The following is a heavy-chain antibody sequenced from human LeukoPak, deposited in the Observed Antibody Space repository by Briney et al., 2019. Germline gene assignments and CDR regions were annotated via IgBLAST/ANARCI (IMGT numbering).Heavy chain of an antibody. Sequence: SETLSLTCTVYGGSFSGYYWSWIRQSPGKGLEWIGYIYYSGSTNYNPSLKSRVTISIDTSKNQFSLKLSSVTAADTAVYYCARASGSSWYPWFDPWGQGTLVTVSS. V-gene: IGHV4-59*01. CDR3: ARASGSSWYPWFDP. D-gene: IGHD6-13*01. J-gene: IGHJ5*02. CDR1: GGSFSGYY. CDR2: IYYSGST.